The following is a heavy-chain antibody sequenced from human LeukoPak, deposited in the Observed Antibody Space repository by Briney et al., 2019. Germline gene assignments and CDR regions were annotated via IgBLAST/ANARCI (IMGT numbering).Heavy chain of an antibody. CDR1: GFNFNDYA. CDR2: IRYDGSNK. CDR3: AKVAAAGMYFDY. V-gene: IGHV3-30*02. D-gene: IGHD6-13*01. J-gene: IGHJ4*02. Sequence: GGSLRLSCAASGFNFNDYAMHWVRQAPGKGLEWVAFIRYDGSNKYYADSVKGRFTISRDNSKNTLYLQMNSLRAEDTAVYYCAKVAAAGMYFDYWGQGTLVTVSS.